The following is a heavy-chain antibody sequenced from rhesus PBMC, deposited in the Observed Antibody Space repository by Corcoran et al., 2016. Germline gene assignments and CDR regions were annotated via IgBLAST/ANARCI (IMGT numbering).Heavy chain of an antibody. Sequence: EVQLVESGGGLVQPGGSLRLSCAASGFTFSSYGMSWVRQAPGKGLEWVSYISNGCGSTYYAESRKIRFTISRDNSKNTLSLQMNSLRAEDTAVYYCAKIPSSANYYDSGYYTVDYWGQGVLVTVSS. CDR3: AKIPSSANYYDSGYYTVDY. V-gene: IGHV3S5*01. J-gene: IGHJ4*01. CDR2: ISNGCGST. D-gene: IGHD3-28*01. CDR1: GFTFSSYG.